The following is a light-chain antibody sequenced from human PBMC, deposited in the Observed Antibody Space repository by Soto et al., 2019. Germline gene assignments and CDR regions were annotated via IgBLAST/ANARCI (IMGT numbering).Light chain of an antibody. CDR3: QQYNNWPRGT. V-gene: IGKV3-15*01. Sequence: IVMTQSPASLSVSPGEGATLSCRASQGVSNNLAWYQQKPGQAPRLLIYGASTRATGIPARFSGSGSGTDFTLTISSLQSEDFAVYYCQQYNNWPRGTLGQGTKVEIK. CDR1: QGVSNN. J-gene: IGKJ1*01. CDR2: GAS.